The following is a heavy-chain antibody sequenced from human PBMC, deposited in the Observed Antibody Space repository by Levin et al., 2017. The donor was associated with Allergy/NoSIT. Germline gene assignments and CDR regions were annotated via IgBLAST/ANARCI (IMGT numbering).Heavy chain of an antibody. D-gene: IGHD6-19*01. CDR2: IYSGGVI. Sequence: GGSLRLSCAASGFTVSSNYMSWVRQAPGKGLEWVSIIYSGGVIYYADSVKGRFTISRDNSKNTLYLQMNSLRAEDTAVYYCARGDSSGWYGFYWGQGALVTVSS. CDR1: GFTVSSNY. J-gene: IGHJ4*02. V-gene: IGHV3-66*01. CDR3: ARGDSSGWYGFY.